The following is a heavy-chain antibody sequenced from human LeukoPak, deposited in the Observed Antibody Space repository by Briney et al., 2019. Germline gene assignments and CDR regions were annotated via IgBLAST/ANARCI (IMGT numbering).Heavy chain of an antibody. CDR3: ARKGAFDI. CDR2: IYSGGST. CDR1: GFTFSRYA. J-gene: IGHJ3*02. Sequence: HPGGSLRFSCAASGFTFSRYAMSWVRQAPGKGLEWVSVIYSGGSTYYADSVKGRFTISRDNSKNTLYLQMNSLRAEDTAVYSCARKGAFDIWGQGTMVTVSS. V-gene: IGHV3-53*01.